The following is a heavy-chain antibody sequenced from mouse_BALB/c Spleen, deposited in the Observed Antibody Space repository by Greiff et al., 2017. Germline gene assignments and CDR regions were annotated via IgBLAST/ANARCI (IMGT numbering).Heavy chain of an antibody. CDR2: ISSGGSYT. CDR1: GFTFSSYG. Sequence: EVQGVESGGGLVKPGGSLKLSCAASGFTFSSYGMSWVRQTPDKRLEWVATISSGGSYTYYPDSVKGRFTISRDNAKNTLYLQMSSLESEDTAMYYSARYRYDFDYWGQGTTLTVSS. V-gene: IGHV5-6*01. J-gene: IGHJ2*01. D-gene: IGHD2-14*01. CDR3: ARYRYDFDY.